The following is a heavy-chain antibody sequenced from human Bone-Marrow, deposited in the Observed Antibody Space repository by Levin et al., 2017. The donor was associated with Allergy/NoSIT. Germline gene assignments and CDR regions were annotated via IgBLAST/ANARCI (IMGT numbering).Heavy chain of an antibody. Sequence: GESLKISCAASGFKFSDRGMHWVRQAPGKGLEWVGIIWYDGTNKHYADSVRGRFTISRDQSKNTLYLQMNSLRVEDTGVYYCARYGSGSHYLHEYYFDYWGQGTLVTVSS. J-gene: IGHJ4*02. CDR2: IWYDGTNK. CDR1: GFKFSDRG. V-gene: IGHV3-30*02. D-gene: IGHD3-10*01. CDR3: ARYGSGSHYLHEYYFDY.